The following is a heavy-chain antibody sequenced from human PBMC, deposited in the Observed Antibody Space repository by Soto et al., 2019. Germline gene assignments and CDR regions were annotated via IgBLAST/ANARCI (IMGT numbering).Heavy chain of an antibody. CDR3: ARGYDSKAYYYMDV. Sequence: QVQLQESGPGLVKPSETLSLTCTVSGGSISSYYWSWIRQPPGKGLEWIGYIYYSGSTNYNPSLTCRVTISVDTSKNQCSLKLSSVTAADTAVYYCARGYDSKAYYYMDVWGKGTTVTVSS. V-gene: IGHV4-59*01. J-gene: IGHJ6*03. CDR1: GGSISSYY. CDR2: IYYSGST. D-gene: IGHD1-1*01.